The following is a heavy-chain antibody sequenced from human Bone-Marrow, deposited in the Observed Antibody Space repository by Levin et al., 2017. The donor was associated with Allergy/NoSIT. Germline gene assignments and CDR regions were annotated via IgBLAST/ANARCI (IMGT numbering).Heavy chain of an antibody. CDR3: AQIVYNAFTADH. CDR2: IGGSGTST. Sequence: TGGSLRLSCRASGFTFKNHAMSWVRQTPDRGLEWVSSIGGSGTSTYYADSVQGRFTISRDNSDNTLYLQMNSLRPEDTAVYYCAQIVYNAFTADHWGQGTLVTVSS. J-gene: IGHJ5*02. D-gene: IGHD5-24*01. CDR1: GFTFKNHA. V-gene: IGHV3-23*01.